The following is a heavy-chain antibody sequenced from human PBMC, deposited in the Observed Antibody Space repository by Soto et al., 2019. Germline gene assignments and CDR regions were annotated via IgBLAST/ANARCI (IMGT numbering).Heavy chain of an antibody. CDR3: ARPHRRRIAEDAFDI. Sequence: GESLKISCKGSGYSFTSYWVGWVRQMPGKGLEWMGIIYPGDSDTRYSPSFQGQVTISADKSISTAYLQWSSLKASDTAMYYCARPHRRRIAEDAFDIWGQGTMVTVSS. J-gene: IGHJ3*02. CDR2: IYPGDSDT. V-gene: IGHV5-51*01. D-gene: IGHD6-13*01. CDR1: GYSFTSYW.